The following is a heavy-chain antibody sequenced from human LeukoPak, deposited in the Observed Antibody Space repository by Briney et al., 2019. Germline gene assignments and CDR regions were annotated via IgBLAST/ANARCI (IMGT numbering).Heavy chain of an antibody. CDR2: IPYDGSNE. J-gene: IGHJ4*02. CDR1: GFTFSSYG. Sequence: GGSLRLSCAASGFTFSSYGMHWVRQAPGKGLEWVAFIPYDGSNEYYADSVKGRFTISRDNSKNTLYLQMNSLRAEDTAVYYCAKMYSSGSYTHLDYWGQGTLVTVSS. V-gene: IGHV3-30*02. D-gene: IGHD6-19*01. CDR3: AKMYSSGSYTHLDY.